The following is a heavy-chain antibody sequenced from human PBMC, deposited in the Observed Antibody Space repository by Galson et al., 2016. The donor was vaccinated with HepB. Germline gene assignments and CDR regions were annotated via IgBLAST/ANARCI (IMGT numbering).Heavy chain of an antibody. CDR3: ARVTYDGSFKGGRRVTEYLFDY. CDR1: GGSFSGSY. V-gene: IGHV4-34*01. Sequence: ETLSLTCAVYGGSFSGSYWSWIRQPPGKGLEWIGEINHTGNTIYNPSLKSRVTISRDTSKNQFSLRLTSVTAADTAMYYCARVTYDGSFKGGRRVTEYLFDYWGQGALVIVSS. D-gene: IGHD3-16*01. J-gene: IGHJ4*02. CDR2: INHTGNT.